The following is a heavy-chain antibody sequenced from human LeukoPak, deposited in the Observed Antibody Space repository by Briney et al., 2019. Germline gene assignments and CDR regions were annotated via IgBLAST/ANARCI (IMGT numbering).Heavy chain of an antibody. V-gene: IGHV3-23*01. D-gene: IGHD3-22*01. CDR2: ISGSGGST. J-gene: IGHJ1*01. CDR3: AKNSGAEYDSSGYYPEYFQH. CDR1: GFTFSSYA. Sequence: PGRSLRLSCAASGFTFSSYAMSWVRQAPGKGLEWVSAISGSGGSTYYADSVKGRFTISRDNSKNTLYLQMNSLRAEDTAVYYCAKNSGAEYDSSGYYPEYFQHWGQGTLVTVSS.